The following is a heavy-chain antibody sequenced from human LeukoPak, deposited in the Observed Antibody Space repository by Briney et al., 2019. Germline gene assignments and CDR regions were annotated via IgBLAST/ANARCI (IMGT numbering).Heavy chain of an antibody. CDR2: ISGSGDST. V-gene: IGHV3-23*01. Sequence: GGSLRLSCAASGFTFSSYAMSWVRQAPGKGLEWVSTISGSGDSTNYADSVKGRFTISRDNSKNTLYLQMSSLRVEDTAVYYCAKDELRYPLDYWGQGSLVTVSS. J-gene: IGHJ4*02. D-gene: IGHD1-14*01. CDR1: GFTFSSYA. CDR3: AKDELRYPLDY.